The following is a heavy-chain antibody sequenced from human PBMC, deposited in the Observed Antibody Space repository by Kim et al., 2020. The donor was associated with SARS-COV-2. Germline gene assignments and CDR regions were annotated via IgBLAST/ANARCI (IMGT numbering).Heavy chain of an antibody. D-gene: IGHD6-19*01. CDR1: GGTFSSYA. V-gene: IGHV1-69*04. CDR2: IIPILGIA. J-gene: IGHJ4*02. CDR3: ARVYSSGYSSGWYEEYTQYFDY. Sequence: SVKVSCKASGGTFSSYAISWVRQAPGQGLEWMGRIIPILGIANYAQKFQGRVTITADKSTSTAYMELSSLRSEDTAVYYCARVYSSGYSSGWYEEYTQYFDYWGQGTLVTVSS.